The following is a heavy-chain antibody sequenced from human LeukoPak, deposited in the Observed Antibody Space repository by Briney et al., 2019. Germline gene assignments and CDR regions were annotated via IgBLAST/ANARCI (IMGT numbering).Heavy chain of an antibody. J-gene: IGHJ6*02. Sequence: SETLSLTCAVYGGSFSCYYWSWIRQPPGKGLEWIGEINHSGSTNYNPSLKSRVTISVDTSKNQFSLKLSSVTAADTAVYYCARGNGLYYDILTGYYNGYYYGMDVWGQGTTVTVSS. V-gene: IGHV4-34*01. CDR3: ARGNGLYYDILTGYYNGYYYGMDV. CDR2: INHSGST. CDR1: GGSFSCYY. D-gene: IGHD3-9*01.